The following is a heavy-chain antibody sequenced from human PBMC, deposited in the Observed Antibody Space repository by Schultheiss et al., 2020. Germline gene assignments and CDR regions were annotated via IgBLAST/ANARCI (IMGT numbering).Heavy chain of an antibody. D-gene: IGHD4-17*01. Sequence: GGSLRLSCAASGFTFSSYWMHWVRQAPGKGLEWVSSISSSSSYIYYADSVKGRFTISRDNAKNSLYLQMNSLRAEDTAVYYCARDMTTVTKDYWGQGTLVTVSS. CDR3: ARDMTTVTKDY. CDR2: ISSSSSYI. CDR1: GFTFSSYW. J-gene: IGHJ4*02. V-gene: IGHV3-21*01.